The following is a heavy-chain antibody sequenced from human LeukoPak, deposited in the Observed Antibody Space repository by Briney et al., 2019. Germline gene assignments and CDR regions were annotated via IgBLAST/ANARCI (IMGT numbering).Heavy chain of an antibody. CDR3: AKKGSYDSSGYYSSEALGNWFDP. CDR1: GFTFSSYA. D-gene: IGHD3-22*01. V-gene: IGHV3-23*01. J-gene: IGHJ5*02. CDR2: ISGSGGNT. Sequence: GGSLRLSCAASGFTFSSYAMTWVRQAPGKGLEWVSGISGSGGNTYYTDSVRGRLSISRDNSKKTLYLQVNSLRAEDTAVYYCAKKGSYDSSGYYSSEALGNWFDPWGQGTLVTVSS.